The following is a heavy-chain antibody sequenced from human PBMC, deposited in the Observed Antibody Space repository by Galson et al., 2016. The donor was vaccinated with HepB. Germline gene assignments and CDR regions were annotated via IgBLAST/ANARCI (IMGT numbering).Heavy chain of an antibody. Sequence: SLRLSCAASGFTVSSHYMSWVRQAPGQGLEWVSVIYSGGDTYYADSVKGRFTISRDNSKNTLYLQMNSLRAEDTAVYYCARARCSGGSCYFDYWGQGTLVTVSS. J-gene: IGHJ4*02. CDR2: IYSGGDT. V-gene: IGHV3-53*01. D-gene: IGHD2-15*01. CDR1: GFTVSSHY. CDR3: ARARCSGGSCYFDY.